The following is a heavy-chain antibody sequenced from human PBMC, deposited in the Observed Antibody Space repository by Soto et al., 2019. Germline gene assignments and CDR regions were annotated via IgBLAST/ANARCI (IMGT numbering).Heavy chain of an antibody. Sequence: EVQLSESGGGLVQPGGSLRLSCTASGFTFSSYTMSWVRQAPGKGLEWVSSFSGRDATTYYADSVKGRFTISRDNSKNTLYLQMNSLRAEDTALYFCVMTIVGATKGGWFDPWGQGALVTVSS. CDR1: GFTFSSYT. D-gene: IGHD1-26*01. CDR3: VMTIVGATKGGWFDP. J-gene: IGHJ5*02. V-gene: IGHV3-23*01. CDR2: FSGRDATT.